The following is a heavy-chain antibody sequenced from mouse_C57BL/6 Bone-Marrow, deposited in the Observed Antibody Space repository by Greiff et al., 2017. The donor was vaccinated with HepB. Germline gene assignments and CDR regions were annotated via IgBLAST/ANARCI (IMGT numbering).Heavy chain of an antibody. J-gene: IGHJ1*03. CDR2: SRNKANDYTT. CDR1: GFTFSDFY. Sequence: DVKLVESGGGLVQSGRSLRLSCATSGFTFSDFYMEWVRQAPGKGLEWIAASRNKANDYTTEYSASVKGRFIVSRDTSQSILYLQMNALRAEDTAIYYCARGHFDVWGTGTTVTVSS. V-gene: IGHV7-1*01. CDR3: ARGHFDV.